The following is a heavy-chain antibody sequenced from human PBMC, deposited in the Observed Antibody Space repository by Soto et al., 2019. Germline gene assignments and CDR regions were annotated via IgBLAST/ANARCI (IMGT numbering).Heavy chain of an antibody. Sequence: ASVKVSCKASGYTFTSYDINWVRQATGQGLEWMGWMNPNSGNTGYAQKFQGRVTMTRNTSISTAYMELSSLRSEDTAVYYCARPVKYCSGGSCYSGGFDYWGQGTLVTVSS. D-gene: IGHD2-15*01. V-gene: IGHV1-8*01. J-gene: IGHJ4*02. CDR3: ARPVKYCSGGSCYSGGFDY. CDR2: MNPNSGNT. CDR1: GYTFTSYD.